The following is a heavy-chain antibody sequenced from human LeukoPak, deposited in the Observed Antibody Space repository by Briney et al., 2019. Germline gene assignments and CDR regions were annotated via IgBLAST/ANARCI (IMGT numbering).Heavy chain of an antibody. V-gene: IGHV5-51*01. CDR1: GYSFTSYW. J-gene: IGHJ4*02. Sequence: GESLKISCKGSGYSFTSYWIGWVRQMPGKGLEWMGIIYPGDSDTRYSPSFQGQVAISADKSISTAYLQWSSLKASDTAMYYCARTYSSSSGLFDYWGQGTLVTVSS. CDR3: ARTYSSSSGLFDY. CDR2: IYPGDSDT. D-gene: IGHD6-13*01.